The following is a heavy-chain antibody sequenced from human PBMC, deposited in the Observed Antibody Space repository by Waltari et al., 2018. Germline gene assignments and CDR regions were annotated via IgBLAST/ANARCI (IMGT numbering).Heavy chain of an antibody. D-gene: IGHD3-16*01. J-gene: IGHJ4*02. CDR2: IYHSGST. Sequence: QVQLQESGPGLVKPSETLSLTCAVSGYSISSGYYWGWIRQPPGKGLEWIGSIYHSGSTYYNPSLKSRVTISVDTSKNQFSLKLSSVTAADTAVYYCARHAYDYYFDYWGQGTLVIVSS. CDR3: ARHAYDYYFDY. V-gene: IGHV4-38-2*01. CDR1: GYSISSGYY.